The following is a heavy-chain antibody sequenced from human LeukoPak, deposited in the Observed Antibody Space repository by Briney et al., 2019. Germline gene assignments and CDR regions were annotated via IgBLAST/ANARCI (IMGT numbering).Heavy chain of an antibody. CDR2: IYYSGST. D-gene: IGHD6-13*01. CDR1: GGSISSGDSY. J-gene: IGHJ5*02. V-gene: IGHV4-30-4*01. Sequence: SQTLSLTCTVSGGSISSGDSYWSWIRQPPGKGLEWIGYIYYSGSTYYNPSLKSRVTISVDTSKNQFSLKLSSVTAADTAVYYCARASSAGWWFDPWGQGTLVTVSS. CDR3: ARASSAGWWFDP.